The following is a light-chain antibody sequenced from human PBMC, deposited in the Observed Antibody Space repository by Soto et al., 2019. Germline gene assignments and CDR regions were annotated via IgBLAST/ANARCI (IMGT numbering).Light chain of an antibody. CDR1: QSVSSK. CDR2: GAS. Sequence: ETVMTQSPATLSLSPGERATLSCRASQSVSSKLVWYQQKPGQAPRFLIYGASTRATGIPARFRGSGSGTEFTLTISSLQPEDFATYFCQQSYTTPFTFGPGTRVDIK. CDR3: QQSYTTPFT. V-gene: IGKV3-15*01. J-gene: IGKJ3*01.